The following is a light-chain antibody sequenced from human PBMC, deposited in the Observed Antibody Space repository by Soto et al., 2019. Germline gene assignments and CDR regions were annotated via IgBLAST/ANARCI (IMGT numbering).Light chain of an antibody. V-gene: IGKV3-15*01. CDR1: QSINSE. CDR3: QQGHNWPLT. CDR2: GAS. J-gene: IGKJ2*01. Sequence: EIVMTQSPATLSLSPGERAALSCRASQSINSELAGYQQKPGQPPRLLIYGASTRATCVPARFTGSESGSEFTLTSSGLQSEDFAVYYCQQGHNWPLTFGQGTRLEIK.